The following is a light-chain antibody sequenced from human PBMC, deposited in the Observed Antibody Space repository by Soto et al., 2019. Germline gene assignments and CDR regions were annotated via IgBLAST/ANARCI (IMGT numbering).Light chain of an antibody. Sequence: EIVMTQSPATLSVSPGERATLSCRASQSVSSNLAWYQHKPGQAPRLLIYGASTRATGIAARFSGSGSGTDFTLTISRLEPEDFAVYYCQQYGSSPFTFGQGTRLEIK. V-gene: IGKV3-15*01. J-gene: IGKJ5*01. CDR2: GAS. CDR1: QSVSSN. CDR3: QQYGSSPFT.